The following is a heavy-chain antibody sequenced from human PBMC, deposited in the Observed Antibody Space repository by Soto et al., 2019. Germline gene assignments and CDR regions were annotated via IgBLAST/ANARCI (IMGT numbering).Heavy chain of an antibody. V-gene: IGHV4-34*01. CDR2: INHSGST. D-gene: IGHD2-2*01. CDR1: GGSFSGYY. CDR3: ARVGIVVVPAAIDY. J-gene: IGHJ4*02. Sequence: QVQLQQWGAGPLKPSETLSLTCAVYGGSFSGYYWSWIRQPPGKGLEWIGEINHSGSTNYNPSLKSRVTISVDTSKNQFSLKLSSVTAADTAVYYCARVGIVVVPAAIDYWGQGTLVTVSS.